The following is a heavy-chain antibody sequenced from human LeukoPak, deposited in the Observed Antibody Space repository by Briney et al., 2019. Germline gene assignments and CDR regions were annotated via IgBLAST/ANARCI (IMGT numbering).Heavy chain of an antibody. V-gene: IGHV3-43*02. CDR2: ISGDSGST. Sequence: GGSLRLSCAASGFTFDDYAMHWVRQAPGKGLEWVSLISGDSGSTYYADSVKGRFTISRDNSKNSLYLQMNSLRTEDTALYYCANLLLDTPTAEDAFDIWGQGTMVTVSS. D-gene: IGHD5-18*01. CDR1: GFTFDDYA. CDR3: ANLLLDTPTAEDAFDI. J-gene: IGHJ3*02.